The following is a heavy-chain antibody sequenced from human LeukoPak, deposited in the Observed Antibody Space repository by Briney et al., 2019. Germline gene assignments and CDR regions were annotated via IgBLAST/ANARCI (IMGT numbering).Heavy chain of an antibody. CDR2: ISGSGDRT. D-gene: IGHD3-10*01. Sequence: GGSLRLSCEAPGFTFTTYAMSWFPQTPGRGREWVSAISGSGDRTYYAESVKGRFSISRDNSKNTLYLQMHSLRAEDTAVYYCGKRELWHGSGEDAWGQGTTVTVSS. CDR1: GFTFTTYA. J-gene: IGHJ6*02. V-gene: IGHV3-23*01. CDR3: GKRELWHGSGEDA.